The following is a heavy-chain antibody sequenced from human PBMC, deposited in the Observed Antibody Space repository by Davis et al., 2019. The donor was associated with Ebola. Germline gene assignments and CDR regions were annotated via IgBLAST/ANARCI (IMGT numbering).Heavy chain of an antibody. CDR2: IYYSGST. D-gene: IGHD5-18*01. V-gene: IGHV4-61*01. CDR1: GGSVSSGSYY. Sequence: SETLSLTCTVSGGSVSSGSYYWSWIRQPPGKGLEWIGYIYYSGSTNYNPSLKSRVTISVDTSKNQFSLKLSSVTAADTAVYYCARGRAMVQYWGQGTLVTVSS. J-gene: IGHJ4*02. CDR3: ARGRAMVQY.